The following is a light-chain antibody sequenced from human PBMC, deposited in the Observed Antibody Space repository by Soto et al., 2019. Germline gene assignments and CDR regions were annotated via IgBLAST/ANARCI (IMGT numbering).Light chain of an antibody. V-gene: IGLV2-14*03. CDR3: SSFTTYSILL. CDR1: NGDVGVY. CDR2: DVY. Sequence: QSALTQPASVSGSPGQSITISCTGTNGDVGVYVSWYQQFPGEAPRLLIYDVYNRPSGVSSRFSGSKSGSTASLTISGLQAEDEAHYYCSSFTTYSILLFGGGTKLTVL. J-gene: IGLJ2*01.